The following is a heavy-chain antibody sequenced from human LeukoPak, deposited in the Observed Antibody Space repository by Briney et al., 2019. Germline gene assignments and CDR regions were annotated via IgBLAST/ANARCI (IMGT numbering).Heavy chain of an antibody. D-gene: IGHD2-15*01. J-gene: IGHJ5*02. CDR3: ARSHTQKEFCGGGRCYPTVWWFDP. CDR2: IDPKNGNR. CDR1: GYTFINND. V-gene: IGHV1-8*01. Sequence: RAPVTVSCKTSGYTFINNDINWVRQAPGQGLEWMAWIDPKNGNRGYAQNFQGRVTMTTDISINTAYLELSSLRSEDTAVYYCARSHTQKEFCGGGRCYPTVWWFDPWGQGTLVTVSS.